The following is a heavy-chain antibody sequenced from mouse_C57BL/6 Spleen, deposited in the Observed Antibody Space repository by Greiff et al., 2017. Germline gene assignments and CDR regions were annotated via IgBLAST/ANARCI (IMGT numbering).Heavy chain of an antibody. D-gene: IGHD2-10*02. CDR3: ARSGIPRYAMDY. Sequence: QVQLQQPGAELVKPGASVKMSCKASGYTFTSYWITWVKQRPGQGLEWIGDIYPGSGSTNYNEKFKSKATLTVDKSSSTAYMQLSSLTSEDSAVYYCARSGIPRYAMDYWGQGTSVTVS. CDR1: GYTFTSYW. CDR2: IYPGSGST. J-gene: IGHJ4*01. V-gene: IGHV1-55*01.